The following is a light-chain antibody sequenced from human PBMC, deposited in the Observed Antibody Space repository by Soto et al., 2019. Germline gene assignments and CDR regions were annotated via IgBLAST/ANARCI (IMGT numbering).Light chain of an antibody. CDR1: QSFLYSSNNKNY. J-gene: IGKJ4*01. Sequence: DVGRSHSTESLAVSLRERSTINCKSSQSFLYSSNNKNYLAWYQHKPGQPPKLLLYWASMRESGVPDRISGSGSGTDFTLTINSLQAEDVALYYCQQSHSYPLTFGEGTKVDI. CDR2: WAS. V-gene: IGKV4-1*01. CDR3: QQSHSYPLT.